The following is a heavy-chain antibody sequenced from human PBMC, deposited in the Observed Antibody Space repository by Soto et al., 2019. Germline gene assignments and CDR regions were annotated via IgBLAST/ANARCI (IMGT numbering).Heavy chain of an antibody. CDR3: ARHVDASGWLL. CDR2: LVGSGGGI. J-gene: IGHJ4*02. V-gene: IGHV3-23*01. D-gene: IGHD6-19*01. CDR1: GFTFRTYA. Sequence: PGGSLRLSCAASGFTFRTYAMSWVRQTPGRGLEWVAGLVGSGGGISYADSVKGRFTISRDNSNNMLYLQMHSLRVEDTAMYYCARHVDASGWLLWGQGTLVTVSS.